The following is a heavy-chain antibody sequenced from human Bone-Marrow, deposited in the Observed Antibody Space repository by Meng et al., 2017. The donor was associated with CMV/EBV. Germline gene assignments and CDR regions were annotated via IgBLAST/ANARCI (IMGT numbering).Heavy chain of an antibody. V-gene: IGHV6-1*01. Sequence: VSSNSAGWNWIRQSPSRGLEWLGRTYYKSKWYNDYAVSVKSRITINPDTSKNQFSLQLNSVTPEDTALYYCARGSGSYYDMHSFDYWGQGTLVTVSS. D-gene: IGHD1-26*01. J-gene: IGHJ4*02. CDR2: TYYKSKWYN. CDR1: VSSNSAG. CDR3: ARGSGSYYDMHSFDY.